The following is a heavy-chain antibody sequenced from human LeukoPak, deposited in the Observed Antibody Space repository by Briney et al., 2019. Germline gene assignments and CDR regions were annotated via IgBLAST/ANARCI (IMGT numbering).Heavy chain of an antibody. J-gene: IGHJ2*01. V-gene: IGHV4-4*02. D-gene: IGHD3-10*01. CDR1: LDSTTSNF. CDR3: ARDTNGSGRLGYFDL. Sequence: SETLSLTCTVSLDSTTSNFWSWVRQPPGKGLEWIGEIHRSGSPNYNPSLQSRVTISIDRSRNQIVLELSSVTAADTAVYYCARDTNGSGRLGYFDLWGRGTLVTVSS. CDR2: IHRSGSP.